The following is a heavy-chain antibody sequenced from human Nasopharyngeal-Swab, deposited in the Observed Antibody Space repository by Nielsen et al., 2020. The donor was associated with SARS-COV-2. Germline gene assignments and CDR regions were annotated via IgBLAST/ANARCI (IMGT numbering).Heavy chain of an antibody. Sequence: WIRQPPGKGLEWIGEINHSGSTNYNPSLESRVTISVDTSKNQFSLKLGSVTAADTAVYYCARAGDIRYYYYGMDVWGQGTTVTVSS. D-gene: IGHD2-21*01. J-gene: IGHJ6*02. CDR3: ARAGDIRYYYYGMDV. CDR2: INHSGST. V-gene: IGHV4-34*01.